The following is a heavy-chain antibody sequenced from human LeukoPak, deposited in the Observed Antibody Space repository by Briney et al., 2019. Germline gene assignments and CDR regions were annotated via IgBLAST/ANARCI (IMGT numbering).Heavy chain of an antibody. D-gene: IGHD2-21*02. CDR3: ARPNGDFYNWFDP. CDR1: GYTFTDYY. CDR2: VNPNSGDR. J-gene: IGHJ5*02. Sequence: ASVMVSCKASGYTFTDYYIHWVRQAPGQGFEWIGWVNPNSGDRNYAQRFQDRVTLTRDTSISTAYMELTNLRTDDTAIYYCARPNGDFYNWFDPWGQGTLVTVSS. V-gene: IGHV1-2*02.